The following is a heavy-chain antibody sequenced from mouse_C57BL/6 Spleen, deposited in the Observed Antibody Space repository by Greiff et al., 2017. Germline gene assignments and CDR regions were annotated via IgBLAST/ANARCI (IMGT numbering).Heavy chain of an antibody. CDR2: IYPRDGST. Sequence: QVQLKESDAELVKPGASVKISCKVSGYTFPDHTIHWMKQRPEQGLEWIGYIYPRDGSTKYNEKFKGKATLTADKSSSTAYMQLNSLTSEDSAVYFCAREVPHGYPHYYAMDYWGQGTSVTVSS. J-gene: IGHJ4*01. V-gene: IGHV1-78*01. CDR3: AREVPHGYPHYYAMDY. CDR1: GYTFPDHT. D-gene: IGHD2-2*01.